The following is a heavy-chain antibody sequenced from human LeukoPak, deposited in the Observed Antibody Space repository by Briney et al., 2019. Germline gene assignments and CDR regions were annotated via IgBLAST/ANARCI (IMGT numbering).Heavy chain of an antibody. V-gene: IGHV4-61*02. CDR1: GGSISSGSYY. D-gene: IGHD1-26*01. CDR3: AREVVGATNDY. CDR2: IYTSGST. Sequence: SETLSLTCTVSGGSISSGSYYWRWIRQPAGKGLEWIGRIYTSGSTNYNPSLKSRVTISVDTSKNQFSLKLSSVTAADTAVYYCAREVVGATNDYWGQGTLVTVSS. J-gene: IGHJ4*02.